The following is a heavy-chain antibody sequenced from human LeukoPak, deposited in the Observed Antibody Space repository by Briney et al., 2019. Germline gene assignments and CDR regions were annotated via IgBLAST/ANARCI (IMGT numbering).Heavy chain of an antibody. Sequence: GGSLRLSCAASGFTFSSYAMSWVRQAPGKGLEWVSAISGSGGSTYYADSVKGRFTISRDNSKNTLYLQMNSLRAEDTAVYYCARKRIIRYFDWEYYYGMDVWGQGTTVTVSS. J-gene: IGHJ6*02. D-gene: IGHD3-9*01. V-gene: IGHV3-23*01. CDR1: GFTFSSYA. CDR2: ISGSGGST. CDR3: ARKRIIRYFDWEYYYGMDV.